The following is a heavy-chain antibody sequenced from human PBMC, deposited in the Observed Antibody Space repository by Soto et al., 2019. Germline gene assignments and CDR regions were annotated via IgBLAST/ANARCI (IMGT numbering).Heavy chain of an antibody. CDR3: AKEDSSSWHYYYGMDV. D-gene: IGHD6-13*01. CDR1: GFTFSSYG. V-gene: IGHV3-30*18. J-gene: IGHJ6*02. Sequence: QVPLVESGGGVVQPGRSLRLSCAASGFTFSSYGMNWVRQAPGKGLEWVAVISYDGSNKYYADSVKGRFTISRDSSKNMLYLQMNSLRAEDTAVYYCAKEDSSSWHYYYGMDVWGQGTTVTVSS. CDR2: ISYDGSNK.